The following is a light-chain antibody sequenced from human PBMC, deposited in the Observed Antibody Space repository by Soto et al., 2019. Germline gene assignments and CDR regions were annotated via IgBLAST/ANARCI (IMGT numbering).Light chain of an antibody. CDR1: QSVNIH. Sequence: EIVMTQSPATLSVSPGERATLSCRASQSVNIHLAWYQQKPGQAPRLLMYGASSRATGIPDRFSGSGSGTDFTLTISRLEPEDFAVYYCQQYGKAFGQGTRLEIK. CDR3: QQYGKA. CDR2: GAS. V-gene: IGKV3-20*01. J-gene: IGKJ5*01.